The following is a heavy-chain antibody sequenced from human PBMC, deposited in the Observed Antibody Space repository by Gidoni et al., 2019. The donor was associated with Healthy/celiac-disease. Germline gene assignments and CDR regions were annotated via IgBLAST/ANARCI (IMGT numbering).Heavy chain of an antibody. V-gene: IGHV4-34*01. J-gene: IGHJ3*02. CDR2: INHSGST. D-gene: IGHD2-2*02. CDR3: ARDVRFCSSTSCYTATRYDAFDI. CDR1: GGSFIGYY. Sequence: QVQLQQWGAGLLKPSETLSLTCAVYGGSFIGYYWSWIRQPPGKVLEWIGEINHSGSTNYNPSLKSRVTISVDTSKNQFSLKLSSVTSADTAVYYCARDVRFCSSTSCYTATRYDAFDIWGQGTMVTVSS.